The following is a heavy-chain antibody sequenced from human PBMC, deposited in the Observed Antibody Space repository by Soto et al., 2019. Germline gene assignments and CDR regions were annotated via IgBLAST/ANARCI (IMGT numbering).Heavy chain of an antibody. D-gene: IGHD1-1*01. CDR2: ICGSGGST. J-gene: IGHJ3*02. CDR1: GVTFNRYA. V-gene: IGHV3-23*01. Sequence: GGSLRLSCAASGVTFNRYAIRWVRQAPGKGLEWVASICGSGGSTYYADSVESHSTISRDSSKNTLYLQMNSLRGDDTAKYYFVKDRWRDGDHATLDAFDIWGQGTMVTVSS. CDR3: VKDRWRDGDHATLDAFDI.